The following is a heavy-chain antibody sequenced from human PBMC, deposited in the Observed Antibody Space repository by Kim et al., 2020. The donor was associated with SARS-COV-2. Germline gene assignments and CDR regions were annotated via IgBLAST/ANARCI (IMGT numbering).Heavy chain of an antibody. J-gene: IGHJ4*02. CDR1: GFSFSSYA. V-gene: IGHV3-23*01. D-gene: IGHD3-10*01. Sequence: GGSLRLSCVASGFSFSSYAMTWVRQAPGKGLEWVSLFTGSGGSTYYADSVKGRFTISGDSSKNTLYLQMNSLRAEDTAVYFCAKPVGSRTYDFDGWGQGTLVTVSS. CDR2: FTGSGGST. CDR3: AKPVGSRTYDFDG.